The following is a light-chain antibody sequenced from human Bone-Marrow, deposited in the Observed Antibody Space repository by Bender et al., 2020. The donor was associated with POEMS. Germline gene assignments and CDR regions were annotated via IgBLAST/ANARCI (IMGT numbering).Light chain of an antibody. J-gene: IGLJ3*02. V-gene: IGLV6-57*01. CDR1: SGSIASNY. CDR2: DDY. CDR3: AVWDDSLNGWV. Sequence: NFMLTQPHSVSESPGKTVTISCTRSSGSIASNYVHWYQQRPASSPTTVIYDDYQRPSGVPDRFSGSIDSSSNSASLAISGLQSEDEADYYCAVWDDSLNGWVFGGGTKLTVL.